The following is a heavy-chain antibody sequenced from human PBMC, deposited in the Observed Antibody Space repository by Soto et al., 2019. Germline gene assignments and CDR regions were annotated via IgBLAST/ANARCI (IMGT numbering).Heavy chain of an antibody. D-gene: IGHD3-22*01. V-gene: IGHV1-69*01. J-gene: IGHJ4*02. CDR2: IIPMFGTG. CDR3: ARLPDYFTRSGYYYGVDY. Sequence: QVQLVQSGAEVQKPGSSVKVSCKASGGTFSTYAISWVRQAPGQGLEWMGGIIPMFGTGKYAQKFQGRVTITADEPTTTAYMELSSLGSDDTAVYYCARLPDYFTRSGYYYGVDYWGQGTLVTVSS. CDR1: GGTFSTYA.